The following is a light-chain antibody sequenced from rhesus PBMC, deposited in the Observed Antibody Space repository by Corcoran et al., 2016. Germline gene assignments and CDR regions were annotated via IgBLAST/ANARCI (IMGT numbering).Light chain of an antibody. CDR2: KAS. CDR1: QSISNW. Sequence: DIQMTQSPSSLSASVGDTVTTTCRASQSISNWLAWYQQKPGDAPKLLIYKASILQSGVPSRFSGSGSGTDFTLTISSLQSVDFATSYCQQYTNSPPWTFGQGTRVEIK. CDR3: QQYTNSPPWT. J-gene: IGKJ1*01. V-gene: IGKV1-22*01.